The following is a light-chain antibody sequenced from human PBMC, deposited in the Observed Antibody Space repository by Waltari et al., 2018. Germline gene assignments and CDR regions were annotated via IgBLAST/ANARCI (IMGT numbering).Light chain of an antibody. CDR1: RPNIGKNT. Sequence: SVPRQTPSASGTPGQRGRTSCSGSRPNIGKNTFNCYQQLPGTAPKLLIFITDQRPSGVPDRFSGSKSGTSAALAISGLQSEDEAEYHCAVWDDSLNGPLFGGGTKLTVL. CDR2: ITD. J-gene: IGLJ2*01. CDR3: AVWDDSLNGPL. V-gene: IGLV1-44*01.